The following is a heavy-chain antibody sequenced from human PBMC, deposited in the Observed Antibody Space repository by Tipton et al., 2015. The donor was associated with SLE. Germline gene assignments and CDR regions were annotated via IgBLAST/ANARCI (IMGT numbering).Heavy chain of an antibody. J-gene: IGHJ5*02. CDR3: ARGGFIRMGQWFDP. CDR2: IADTGSP. Sequence: TLSLTCAVYGGSFSGYHWTWIRQPPGQGLEWIGEIADTGSPNYNPSLKSRVTISVETSKNQFSLEVRSVTAADTAVYYCARGGFIRMGQWFDPWGQGTLVTVSS. V-gene: IGHV4-34*01. D-gene: IGHD2-8*01. CDR1: GGSFSGYH.